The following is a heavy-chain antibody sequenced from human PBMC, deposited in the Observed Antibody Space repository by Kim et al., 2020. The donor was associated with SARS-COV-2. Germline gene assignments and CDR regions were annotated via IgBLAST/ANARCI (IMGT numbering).Heavy chain of an antibody. Sequence: SETLSLTCTVSGGSISSYYWSWIRQPPGKGLEWIGYIYYSGSTNYNPSLKSRVTISVDTSKNQFSLKLSSVTAADTAVYYCARGHLLLYYYGMDVWGQGTTVTVSS. J-gene: IGHJ6*02. CDR2: IYYSGST. V-gene: IGHV4-59*13. CDR1: GGSISSYY. CDR3: ARGHLLLYYYGMDV.